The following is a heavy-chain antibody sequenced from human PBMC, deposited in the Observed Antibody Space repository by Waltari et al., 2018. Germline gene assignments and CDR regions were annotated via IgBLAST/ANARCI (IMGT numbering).Heavy chain of an antibody. CDR2: IYYSGST. Sequence: QVQLQESCPGLVKPSQTLSLTCTVSGGSISSGGYSWSWIRQHPGKGLEWIGYIYYSGSTYYNPSLKSRVTRSVDTSKNQFSLKLSSGTAADTAVYYCAREGVGSSSYMDVWGEGTTVTVSS. CDR3: AREGVGSSSYMDV. V-gene: IGHV4-31*03. CDR1: GGSISSGGYS. J-gene: IGHJ6*03. D-gene: IGHD6-6*01.